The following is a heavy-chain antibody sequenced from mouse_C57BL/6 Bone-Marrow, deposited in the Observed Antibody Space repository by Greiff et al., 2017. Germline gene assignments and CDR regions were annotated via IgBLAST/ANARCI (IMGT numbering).Heavy chain of an antibody. CDR1: GYTFTGYW. CDR2: ILPGSGST. CDR3: ASNGYSNDVDYYAMDD. J-gene: IGHJ4*01. V-gene: IGHV1-9*01. Sequence: QVQLKESGAELMKPGASVKLSCKATGYTFTGYWIEWVKQRPGHGLEWIGEILPGSGSTNYNEKFKGKATFTADTSSNTAYMQLSSLTTEDSAIYYCASNGYSNDVDYYAMDDWGQGTSVTVSS. D-gene: IGHD2-12*01.